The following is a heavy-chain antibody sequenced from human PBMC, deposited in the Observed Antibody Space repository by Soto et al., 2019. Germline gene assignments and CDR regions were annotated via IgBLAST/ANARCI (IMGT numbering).Heavy chain of an antibody. CDR2: ISYDGSNK. CDR1: GFTFSSYA. D-gene: IGHD6-13*01. J-gene: IGHJ3*02. Sequence: GGSLRLSCAASGFTFSSYAMHWVRQAPGKGLEWVAVISYDGSNKYYADSVKGRFTISRDNSKNTLYLQMNSLRAEDTAVYYCARDTGIAAPPAGAFDIWGQGTMVTVSS. V-gene: IGHV3-30-3*01. CDR3: ARDTGIAAPPAGAFDI.